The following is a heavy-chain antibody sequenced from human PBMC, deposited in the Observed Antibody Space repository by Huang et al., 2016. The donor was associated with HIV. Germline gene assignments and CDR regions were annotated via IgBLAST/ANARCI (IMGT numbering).Heavy chain of an antibody. J-gene: IGHJ4*02. D-gene: IGHD1-1*01. Sequence: EVHLVESGGGLVQPGRSLRLSCGASGFTFDDFSMHWVRQRPGKGLEYVSCIKGDSDRVFDAASVKGRFTISRDNAKNSLYLQMNSLRVEDTALYYCAHLPEPSSPWTDYWGQGTLVTVSS. V-gene: IGHV3-9*01. CDR3: AHLPEPSSPWTDY. CDR2: IKGDSDRV. CDR1: GFTFDDFS.